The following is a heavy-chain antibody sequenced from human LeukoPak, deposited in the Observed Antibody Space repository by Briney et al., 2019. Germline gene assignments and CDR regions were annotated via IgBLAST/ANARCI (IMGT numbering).Heavy chain of an antibody. CDR2: ISSSGGST. J-gene: IGHJ4*02. D-gene: IGHD2-8*01. CDR3: AKDPEWWPGGTNFDY. Sequence: GGSLRLSCAASGFAFSSYAMNWVRQAPGKGLEWVSAISSSGGSTYYADSVKGRFTISRDNSRNTLYLQMNSLRAEDTAVYYCAKDPEWWPGGTNFDYWGQGTLVTVSS. CDR1: GFAFSSYA. V-gene: IGHV3-23*01.